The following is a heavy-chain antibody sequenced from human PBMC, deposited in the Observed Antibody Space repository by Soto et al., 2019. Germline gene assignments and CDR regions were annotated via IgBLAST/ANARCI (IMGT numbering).Heavy chain of an antibody. CDR2: IYTGGST. CDR3: ARAPTGMVYGHDDAFDI. CDR1: VLTFSTNY. D-gene: IGHD2-8*01. Sequence: GALRVSGAASVLTFSTNYMSWVRQAPGKGLEWVSIIYTGGSTYYADSVKGRFTISRDNSKNTLYLQMNSLRAEDTAVYYCARAPTGMVYGHDDAFDIWGQGTLVTVSS. J-gene: IGHJ3*02. V-gene: IGHV3-53*01.